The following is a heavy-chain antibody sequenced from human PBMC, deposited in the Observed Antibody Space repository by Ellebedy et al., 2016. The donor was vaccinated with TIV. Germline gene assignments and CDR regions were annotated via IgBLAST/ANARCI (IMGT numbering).Heavy chain of an antibody. CDR3: ARRGNSGFIRYGIDV. D-gene: IGHD5-12*01. V-gene: IGHV4-39*01. Sequence: MPSETLSLTCTVSGGSISSSSYFWDWIRQPPGKGLEWIGTIYYSGNTYYNPSLKSRVTISVDTSKNQFSLKLNSVTATDTAVYYCARRGNSGFIRYGIDVWGQGTTVTVSS. CDR2: IYYSGNT. J-gene: IGHJ6*02. CDR1: GGSISSSSYF.